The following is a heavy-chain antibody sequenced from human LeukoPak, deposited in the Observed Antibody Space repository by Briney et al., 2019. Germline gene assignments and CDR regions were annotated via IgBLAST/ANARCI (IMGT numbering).Heavy chain of an antibody. CDR3: ARLRKYCSSTSCSSGVDP. V-gene: IGHV5-51*01. CDR2: IYPGDSDT. Sequence: GESLKISCKGSGYSFTSYWIGWVRQMPGKGLEWMGIIYPGDSDTRYSPSFQGQVTISADKSISTAYLQWSSLKASDTAMYYYARLRKYCSSTSCSSGVDPWGQGTLVTVSS. CDR1: GYSFTSYW. D-gene: IGHD2-2*01. J-gene: IGHJ5*02.